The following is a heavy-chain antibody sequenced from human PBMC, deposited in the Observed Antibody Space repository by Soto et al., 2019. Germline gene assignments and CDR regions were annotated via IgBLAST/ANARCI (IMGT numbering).Heavy chain of an antibody. Sequence: GASVKVSCKASGYTFTSYGISWVRQAPGQGLEWMGWISAYNGNTNYAQKLQGRVTMTTDTSTSTAYMELRSLRSDDTAVYYCARAGITMVRGVIMGNWFDPWGQGTLVTVSS. CDR1: GYTFTSYG. D-gene: IGHD3-10*01. CDR3: ARAGITMVRGVIMGNWFDP. J-gene: IGHJ5*02. CDR2: ISAYNGNT. V-gene: IGHV1-18*01.